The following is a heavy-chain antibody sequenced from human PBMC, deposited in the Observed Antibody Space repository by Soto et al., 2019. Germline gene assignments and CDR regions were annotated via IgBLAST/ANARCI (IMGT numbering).Heavy chain of an antibody. V-gene: IGHV4-59*01. CDR1: GGSISSYY. J-gene: IGHJ6*03. CDR2: IYYSGST. Sequence: QVQLQESGPGLVKPSETLSLTCTVSGGSISSYYWSWIRQPPGKGLEWIGYIYYSGSTNYNPSLTSRVTISVDTSNNQFSLKLSSVTAADTDVYYCARTVYYYCSGSYYPYYYYYMDVWGKGTTVTVSS. D-gene: IGHD3-10*01. CDR3: ARTVYYYCSGSYYPYYYYYMDV.